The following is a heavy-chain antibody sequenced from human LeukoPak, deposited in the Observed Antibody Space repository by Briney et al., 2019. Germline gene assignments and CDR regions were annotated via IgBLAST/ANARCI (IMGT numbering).Heavy chain of an antibody. J-gene: IGHJ4*02. Sequence: GGSLRLSCAASGFTFSSYEMNWVRQAPGKGLEWVSYISSSGSTIYYADSVKGRFTISRDNAKNSLYLQMNSLRAEDTAVYFCARAGVGATILDYFDYWGQGTLVTVSS. CDR2: ISSSGSTI. CDR1: GFTFSSYE. V-gene: IGHV3-48*03. D-gene: IGHD1-26*01. CDR3: ARAGVGATILDYFDY.